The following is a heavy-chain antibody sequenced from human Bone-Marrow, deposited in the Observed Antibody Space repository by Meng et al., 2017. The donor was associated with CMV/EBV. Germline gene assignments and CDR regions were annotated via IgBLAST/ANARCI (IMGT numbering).Heavy chain of an antibody. D-gene: IGHD2-2*01. V-gene: IGHV3-9*01. CDR3: AKDNTLGYCTSTSCFGWFDP. CDR2: ISWNSGNI. J-gene: IGHJ5*02. CDR1: GFTFDDYA. Sequence: GGSLKISCAASGFTFDDYAMHWVRHTPGKGLEWVSGISWNSGNIVYADSVKDRFTISRDNAKNSLYLQMNSLRAEDTALYYCAKDNTLGYCTSTSCFGWFDPWGQGTLVTVSS.